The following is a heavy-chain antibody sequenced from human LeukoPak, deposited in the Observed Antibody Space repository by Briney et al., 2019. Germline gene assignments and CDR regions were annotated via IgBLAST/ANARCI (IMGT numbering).Heavy chain of an antibody. J-gene: IGHJ4*02. CDR1: GFTFSSYA. CDR3: AKETVAAPPIDY. V-gene: IGHV3-23*01. CDR2: ISGSAYST. D-gene: IGHD6-19*01. Sequence: RSGGSLRLSCAASGFTFSSYAMSWVRQAPGKGLEWVSAISGSAYSTYYADSVKGRFTISRDNSKNTPYLQMNSLRAEDTAVYYCAKETVAAPPIDYWGQGTLVTVSS.